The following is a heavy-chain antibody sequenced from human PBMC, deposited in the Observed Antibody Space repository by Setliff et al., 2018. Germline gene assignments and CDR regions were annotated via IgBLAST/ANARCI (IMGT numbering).Heavy chain of an antibody. Sequence: LSCAASGFTFSSYWMSWVRQPPGKGLEWIGEINHSGSTNYNPSLKSRVTISVDTSKNQFSLKLSSVTAADTALYYCTVYNTGSSKDHYWGQGTPVTVSS. CDR1: GFTFSSYW. D-gene: IGHD2-8*02. CDR2: INHSGST. CDR3: TVYNTGSSKDHY. J-gene: IGHJ4*02. V-gene: IGHV4-34*08.